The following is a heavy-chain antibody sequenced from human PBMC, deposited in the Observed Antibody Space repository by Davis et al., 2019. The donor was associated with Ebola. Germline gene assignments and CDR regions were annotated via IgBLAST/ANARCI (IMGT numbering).Heavy chain of an antibody. V-gene: IGHV4-59*11. D-gene: IGHD6-19*01. Sequence: PSETLSLTCTVSGGSISSHYWSWIRQPPGKGLEWIGYIYYSGSTNYNPSLKSRVTISVDTSKNQFSLKLSSVTAADTAVYYCARDGGAVAGIDYWGQGTLVTVSS. CDR3: ARDGGAVAGIDY. J-gene: IGHJ4*02. CDR2: IYYSGST. CDR1: GGSISSHY.